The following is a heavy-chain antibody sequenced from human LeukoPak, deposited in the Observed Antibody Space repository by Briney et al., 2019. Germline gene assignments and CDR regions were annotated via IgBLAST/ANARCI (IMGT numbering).Heavy chain of an antibody. CDR2: IYSGGST. D-gene: IGHD5-18*01. CDR1: GFTFSSYW. CDR3: AREVCSQRGYSYGYYYYGMDV. Sequence: GGSLRLSCAASGFTFSSYWMSWVRQAPGKGLEWVSVIYSGGSTYYADSVKGRFTISRDNSKNTLYLQMNSLRAEDTAVYYCAREVCSQRGYSYGYYYYGMDVWGQGTTVTVSS. V-gene: IGHV3-66*01. J-gene: IGHJ6*02.